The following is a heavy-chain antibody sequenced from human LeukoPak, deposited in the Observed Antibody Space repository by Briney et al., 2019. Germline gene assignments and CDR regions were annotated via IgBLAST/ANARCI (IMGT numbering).Heavy chain of an antibody. Sequence: PSETLSLTCAVSGYSIRSGHYWGWIRQSRGKGLEWIGSINQSGITEYNPSLKSRVTLSVDTSKNQFSLQLRSVTAADRALYYCARSGDYIKEGFDYWGQGTQVTVSS. CDR3: ARSGDYIKEGFDY. V-gene: IGHV4-38-2*01. CDR1: GYSIRSGHY. CDR2: INQSGIT. D-gene: IGHD3-22*01. J-gene: IGHJ4*02.